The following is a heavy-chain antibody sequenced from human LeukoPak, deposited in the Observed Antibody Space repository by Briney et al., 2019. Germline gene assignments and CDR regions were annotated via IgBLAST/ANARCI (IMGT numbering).Heavy chain of an antibody. CDR1: GYTFTSYD. J-gene: IGHJ4*02. D-gene: IGHD3-22*01. CDR2: MNPNSGNT. CDR3: ARGARYYYDSSGYSIDY. V-gene: IGHV1-8*03. Sequence: VASVKVSCKASGYTFTSYDINWVRQATGQGLEWMGWMNPNSGNTGYAQKFQGRVTITRNTSISTAYMELSSLRSEDTAVYYCARGARYYYDSSGYSIDYWGQGTLVTVSS.